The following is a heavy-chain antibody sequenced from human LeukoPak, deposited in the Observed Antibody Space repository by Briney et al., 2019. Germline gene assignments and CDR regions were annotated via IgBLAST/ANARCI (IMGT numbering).Heavy chain of an antibody. D-gene: IGHD3-10*01. Sequence: ASVKVSCKASGYTFTSYGIYWVRLAPGQGLEWMGWISPYNGDTSYARKFQGRVTMTTDTSTSTAYMELRSLRSDDSAMCYCAREYYYGSGSHGVDYWGQGTLVTVSS. CDR1: GYTFTSYG. J-gene: IGHJ4*02. V-gene: IGHV1-18*01. CDR3: AREYYYGSGSHGVDY. CDR2: ISPYNGDT.